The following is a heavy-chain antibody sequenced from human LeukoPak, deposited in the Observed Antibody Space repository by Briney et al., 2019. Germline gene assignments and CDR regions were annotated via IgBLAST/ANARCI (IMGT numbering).Heavy chain of an antibody. J-gene: IGHJ4*02. CDR2: VNSDGSST. CDR1: GFTFTSYW. Sequence: GGSLRLSCAASGFTFTSYWMHWVRQAPGKGLVWVSRVNSDGSSTTYADSVKGRFTISRDNAKNTLYLQMNSLRAEDTAVYYCARDPSSSWPDYWGQGTLVTVSS. D-gene: IGHD6-13*01. V-gene: IGHV3-74*01. CDR3: ARDPSSSWPDY.